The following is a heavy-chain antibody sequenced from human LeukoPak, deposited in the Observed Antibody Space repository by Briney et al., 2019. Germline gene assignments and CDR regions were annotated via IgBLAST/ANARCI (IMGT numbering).Heavy chain of an antibody. CDR2: IRSKANSYAT. CDR1: GFTFSGSA. CDR3: TTIVGATG. D-gene: IGHD1-26*01. Sequence: GGSLKLSCAASGFTFSGSAMHWVRQASGRGLEWVGRIRSKANSYATAYAASVKGRFTISRDDSKNTAYLQMNSLKTEDTAVYYCTTIVGATGWGQGTLVTVSS. J-gene: IGHJ4*02. V-gene: IGHV3-73*01.